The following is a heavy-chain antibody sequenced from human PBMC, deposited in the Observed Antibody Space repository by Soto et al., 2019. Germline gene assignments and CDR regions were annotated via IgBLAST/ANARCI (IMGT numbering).Heavy chain of an antibody. V-gene: IGHV2-5*02. J-gene: IGHJ6*02. CDR2: IYWDDDK. CDR3: AYLPCSGGSCYWFSYSGMDV. Sequence: QITLKESGPTLVKPTQTLTLTCTFSGFSLSTSGVGVAWIRQPPGKALEWLALIYWDDDKRYRPSLETRLTVTTDPSKNQVVVSMTNMDSVDTATYYCAYLPCSGGSCYWFSYSGMDVWGQGTTVTVSS. CDR1: GFSLSTSGVG. D-gene: IGHD2-15*01.